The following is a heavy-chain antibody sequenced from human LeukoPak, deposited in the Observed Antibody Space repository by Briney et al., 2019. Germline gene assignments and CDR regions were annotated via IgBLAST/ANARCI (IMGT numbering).Heavy chain of an antibody. D-gene: IGHD3-3*01. V-gene: IGHV4-59*12. CDR3: ARAKVVGGVVAEYYYYYGMDV. J-gene: IGHJ6*02. CDR1: GGSISSYY. CDR2: IYYSGST. Sequence: TSETLSLTCTVSGGSISSYYWSWIRQPPGKGLEWIGYIYYSGSTNYNPSLKSRVTISVDTSKNQFSLKLSSVTAADTAVYYCARAKVVGGVVAEYYYYYGMDVWGQGTTVTVSS.